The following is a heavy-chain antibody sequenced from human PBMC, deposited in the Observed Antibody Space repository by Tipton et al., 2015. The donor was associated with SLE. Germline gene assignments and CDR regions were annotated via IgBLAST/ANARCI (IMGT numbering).Heavy chain of an antibody. Sequence: LRLSCSVSGGSISSGSYFXSWIRQPAGKGLEWIGRIYTDGSTKYNPSLKSRATISIDTSKKQFSLKVNSVTAADTAVYYCARGLSPFDPWVQGTRVTVSS. CDR3: ARGLSPFDP. CDR2: IYTDGST. J-gene: IGHJ5*02. CDR1: GGSISSGSYF. V-gene: IGHV4-61*02.